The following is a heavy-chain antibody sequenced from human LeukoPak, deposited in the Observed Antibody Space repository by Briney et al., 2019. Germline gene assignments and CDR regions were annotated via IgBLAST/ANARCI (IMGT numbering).Heavy chain of an antibody. CDR1: GFTFSSYE. CDR3: ARGVQYSYGYTPDAFDI. D-gene: IGHD5-18*01. V-gene: IGHV3-48*03. Sequence: GGSLRLSCAASGFTFSSYEMNWVRQAPGKGLEGVSYISSSGSSSGRIIDYADSVKGRFTISRDNAKNSLYLQMNSLRAEDTAVYYCARGVQYSYGYTPDAFDIWGQGTMVTVSS. CDR2: ISSSGSSSGRII. J-gene: IGHJ3*02.